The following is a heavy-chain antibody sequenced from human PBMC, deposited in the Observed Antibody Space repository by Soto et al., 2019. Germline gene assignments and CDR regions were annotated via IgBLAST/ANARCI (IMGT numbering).Heavy chain of an antibody. V-gene: IGHV3-30-3*01. CDR3: AKDTSRWIYHFDS. CDR2: ISYDGNNK. J-gene: IGHJ4*02. Sequence: PGGSLRLSCAASGFTYSTYTMHWVRQAPGKGLEWVAVISYDGNNKFYADSVKGRFTISRDNSKNTLYLQMNSLRPEDTAMYYCAKDTSRWIYHFDSWGQGTLVTVSS. D-gene: IGHD6-13*01. CDR1: GFTYSTYT.